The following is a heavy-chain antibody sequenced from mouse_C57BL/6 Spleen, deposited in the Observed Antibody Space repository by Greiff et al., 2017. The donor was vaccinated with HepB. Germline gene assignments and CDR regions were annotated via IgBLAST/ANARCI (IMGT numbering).Heavy chain of an antibody. J-gene: IGHJ4*01. CDR3: ARGWDGYAMDY. CDR1: GYTFTSYW. V-gene: IGHV1-55*01. D-gene: IGHD4-1*01. CDR2: IYPGSGST. Sequence: VQLQQSGAELVKPGASVKMSCKASGYTFTSYWITWVKQRPGQGLEWIGDIYPGSGSTNYNETFKSKATLTVDTSSSTAYMQLSSLTSEDSAVYYCARGWDGYAMDYWGQGTSVTVSS.